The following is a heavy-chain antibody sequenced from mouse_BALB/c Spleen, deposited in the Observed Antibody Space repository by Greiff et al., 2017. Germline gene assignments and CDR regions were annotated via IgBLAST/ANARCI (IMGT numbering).Heavy chain of an antibody. CDR2: IWSGGST. CDR3: ARNWGGTTVVPNWYFDV. Sequence: QVQLQQSGPGLVQPSQSLSITCTVSGFSLTSYGVHWVRQSPGKGLEWLGVIWSGGSTDYNAAFISRLSISKDNSKSQVFFKMNSLQADDTAIYYCARNWGGTTVVPNWYFDVWGAGTTVTVSS. D-gene: IGHD1-1*01. J-gene: IGHJ1*01. CDR1: GFSLTSYG. V-gene: IGHV2-4-1*01.